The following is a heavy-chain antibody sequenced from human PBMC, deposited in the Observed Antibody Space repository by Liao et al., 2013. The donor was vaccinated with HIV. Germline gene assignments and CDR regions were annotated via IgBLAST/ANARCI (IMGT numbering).Heavy chain of an antibody. V-gene: IGHV4-30-2*01. CDR1: GDSISSGGYS. CDR2: IYHSGNT. J-gene: IGHJ4*02. CDR3: ARGTDFDY. Sequence: QLQLQESGSGLVKPSQTLSLTCAVSGDSISSGGYSWTWIRQPPGKALEWIGYIYHSGNTYYSPSLKSRVTISGDRSRNQFSLNLTSVTAADTAVYYCARGTDFDYWGLGTQVTVSS.